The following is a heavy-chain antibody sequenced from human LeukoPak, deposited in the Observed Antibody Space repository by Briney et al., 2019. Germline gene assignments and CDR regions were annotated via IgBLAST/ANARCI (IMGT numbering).Heavy chain of an antibody. V-gene: IGHV3-33*01. CDR3: ARDITSHYFDY. CDR1: GFTFTRHG. D-gene: IGHD1-14*01. CDR2: IWYDGSDK. Sequence: GGSLRLSCSASGFTFTRHGMHWVRQAPGKGLEWVAVIWYDGSDKYYTDSVKGRFTISRDNSRNTLYLQMNSLRVGDTAIYYCARDITSHYFDYCGQGALVTVSS. J-gene: IGHJ4*02.